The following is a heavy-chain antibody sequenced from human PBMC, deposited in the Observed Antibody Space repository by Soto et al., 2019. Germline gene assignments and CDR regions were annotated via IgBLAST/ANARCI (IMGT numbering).Heavy chain of an antibody. V-gene: IGHV3-53*01. CDR3: ARDHLESGYDERGMDV. J-gene: IGHJ6*02. D-gene: IGHD5-12*01. CDR1: GFTVSSNY. CDR2: IYSGGST. Sequence: GGSLRLSCAASGFTVSSNYMSWVRQAPGKGLEWVSVIYSGGSTYYADSVKGRFTISRDNSKNTLYLQMNSLRAEDTAVYYCARDHLESGYDERGMDVWGQGTTVTVSS.